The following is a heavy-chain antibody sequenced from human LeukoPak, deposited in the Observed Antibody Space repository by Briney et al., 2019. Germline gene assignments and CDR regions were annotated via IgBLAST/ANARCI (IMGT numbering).Heavy chain of an antibody. CDR1: GYTFTGYY. Sequence: ASVTVSCKASGYTFTGYYMHWVRQAPGQGLEWMGWINPNSGGTNYAQKFQGRVTMTRDTSISTAYMELSRLRSDDTAVYYCARDQKSGYEKPNWFDPWGQGTLVTVSS. D-gene: IGHD5-12*01. J-gene: IGHJ5*02. CDR3: ARDQKSGYEKPNWFDP. CDR2: INPNSGGT. V-gene: IGHV1-2*02.